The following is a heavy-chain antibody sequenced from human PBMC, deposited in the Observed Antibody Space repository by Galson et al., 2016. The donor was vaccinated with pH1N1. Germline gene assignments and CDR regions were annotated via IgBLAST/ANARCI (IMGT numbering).Heavy chain of an antibody. Sequence: SLRLSCAGSGYTFSAFWMHWVRQVPGKGLVWISRISSDGTETFYADSVKGRFTISRDNAKNTLYLRMTSLTVDDTAMYYCTRDGTDWSNNIDFWGQGTLVTVSS. D-gene: IGHD3-9*01. CDR1: GYTFSAFW. J-gene: IGHJ4*02. CDR3: TRDGTDWSNNIDF. V-gene: IGHV3-74*01. CDR2: ISSDGTET.